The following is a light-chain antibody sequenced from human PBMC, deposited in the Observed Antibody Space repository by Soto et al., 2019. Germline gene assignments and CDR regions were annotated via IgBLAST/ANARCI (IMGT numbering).Light chain of an antibody. V-gene: IGKV2-28*01. CDR2: LGS. CDR1: QSLLHSNGYNS. Sequence: DIVMPHSPLSLPVTPGEPASISCRSSQSLLHSNGYNSLDWYLQKPGQFPQHLIFLGSNRASGVPDRFSGSGSGTDFTLKISRVEAEDVGVYYCMQALQTPLTFGGGTKVEIK. J-gene: IGKJ4*01. CDR3: MQALQTPLT.